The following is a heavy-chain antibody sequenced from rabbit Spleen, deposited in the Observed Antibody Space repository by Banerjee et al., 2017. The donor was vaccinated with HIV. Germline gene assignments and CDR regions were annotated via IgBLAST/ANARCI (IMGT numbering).Heavy chain of an antibody. Sequence: QEQLKETGGGLVQPGGSLTLSCKASGFAFATYYMSWVRQAPGKGLEWIASIDGRFGSTYYASWAKGRFTISKTSSTTVTLQMTSLTGADTATYFCARDLTAATIGLVYALNLWGPGTLVTVS. J-gene: IGHJ4*01. D-gene: IGHD6-1*01. CDR3: ARDLTAATIGLVYALNL. CDR2: IDGRFGST. CDR1: GFAFATYYM. V-gene: IGHV1S45*01.